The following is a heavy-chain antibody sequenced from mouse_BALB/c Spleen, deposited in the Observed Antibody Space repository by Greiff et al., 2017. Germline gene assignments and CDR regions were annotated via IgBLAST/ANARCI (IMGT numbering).Heavy chain of an antibody. CDR3: ARGGYPSYWYFDV. CDR2: ISYSGST. Sequence: EVQLVESGPGLVKPSQSLSLTCTVTGYSITSDYAWNWIRQFPGNKLEWMGYISYSGSTSYNPSLKSRISITRDTSKNQFFLQLNSVTTEDTATYYCARGGYPSYWYFDVWGAGTTVTVSS. D-gene: IGHD2-2*01. J-gene: IGHJ1*01. V-gene: IGHV3-2*02. CDR1: GYSITSDYA.